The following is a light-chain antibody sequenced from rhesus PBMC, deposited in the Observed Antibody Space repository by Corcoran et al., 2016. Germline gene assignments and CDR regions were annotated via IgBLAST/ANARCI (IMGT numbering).Light chain of an antibody. CDR1: QSVTSS. J-gene: IGKJ4*01. V-gene: IGKV3-42*03. CDR2: VAS. CDR3: QRYHNWPLA. Sequence: ESVLTQSPATLSLSPGERATLPCRPSQSVTSSLAWYQQKPVHPPSLLIYVASTRAAGIPDRFSGSGSGTEFTLPSSSLGPEDFAVYYCQRYHNWPLAFGGGTKVEIK.